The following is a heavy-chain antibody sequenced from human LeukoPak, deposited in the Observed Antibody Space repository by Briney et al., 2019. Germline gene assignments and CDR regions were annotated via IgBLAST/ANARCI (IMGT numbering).Heavy chain of an antibody. D-gene: IGHD3-3*01. Sequence: GGSLRLSCAASGIAFSRYTMGWVRQAPGKGLERVSAIDNSGRDTYYADSVRGRFTISRDNSKNTLYLQMNSLRADDTAVYYCANTFTRFLEADYWGQGTLVTVSS. CDR3: ANTFTRFLEADY. J-gene: IGHJ4*02. CDR1: GIAFSRYT. CDR2: IDNSGRDT. V-gene: IGHV3-23*01.